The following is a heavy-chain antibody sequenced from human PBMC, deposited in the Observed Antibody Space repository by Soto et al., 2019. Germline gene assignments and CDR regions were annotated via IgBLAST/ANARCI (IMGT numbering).Heavy chain of an antibody. Sequence: PSETLSLTCTVSGGSIGSFYWSWIRQPPGKGLEWIGYIYFRGSTKYNPSLNSRVTISVDTSKNQLSLKLSSVTAADTAVYYCARGGHYYESSGSYFDYWGQGTLVTVSS. CDR3: ARGGHYYESSGSYFDY. V-gene: IGHV4-59*01. CDR1: GGSIGSFY. CDR2: IYFRGST. D-gene: IGHD3-22*01. J-gene: IGHJ4*02.